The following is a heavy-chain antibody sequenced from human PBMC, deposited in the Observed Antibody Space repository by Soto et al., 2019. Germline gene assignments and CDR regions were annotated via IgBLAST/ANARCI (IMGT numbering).Heavy chain of an antibody. CDR1: GFTFSSYW. D-gene: IGHD3-9*01. CDR2: INSDGSST. J-gene: IGHJ6*03. Sequence: GGSLRLSCAASGFTFSSYWMHWVRQAPGKGLVWVSRINSDGSSTSYADSVKGRFTISRDNAKNTVYLQMNSLGAEDTAVYYCAREGDNRYYDILTGYSYYYYYYMDVWGKGTTVTVSS. CDR3: AREGDNRYYDILTGYSYYYYYYMDV. V-gene: IGHV3-74*01.